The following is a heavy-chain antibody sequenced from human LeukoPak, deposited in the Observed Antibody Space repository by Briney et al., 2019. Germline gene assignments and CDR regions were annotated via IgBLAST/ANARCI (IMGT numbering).Heavy chain of an antibody. V-gene: IGHV3-30*01. J-gene: IGHJ4*02. D-gene: IGHD2-21*02. CDR1: GFTFSNYA. Sequence: PGKSLRLSCAASGFTFSNYAMHWVRQAPGKGLEWVSLISSGGTYEYYADSVKGRFTISRDNSKNTLYLQLNSLRAEDTALYYCAKDLGVVVTATLDYWGQGTLVTVSS. CDR3: AKDLGVVVTATLDY. CDR2: ISSGGTYE.